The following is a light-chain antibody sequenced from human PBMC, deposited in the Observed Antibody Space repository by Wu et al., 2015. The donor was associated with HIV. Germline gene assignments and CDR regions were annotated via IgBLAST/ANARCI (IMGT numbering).Light chain of an antibody. Sequence: EIVLTQSPGTLSLPPGERVSLSCRASQSVSDNYLAWYQQKPGQAPKLLIYDASKRATGMSEKFTGSGSGTDFTLTINRLEPDDSAVYYCQQYGGSLTFGGGPRWRS. CDR2: DAS. J-gene: IGKJ4*01. V-gene: IGKV3-20*01. CDR3: QQYGGSLT. CDR1: QSVSDNY.